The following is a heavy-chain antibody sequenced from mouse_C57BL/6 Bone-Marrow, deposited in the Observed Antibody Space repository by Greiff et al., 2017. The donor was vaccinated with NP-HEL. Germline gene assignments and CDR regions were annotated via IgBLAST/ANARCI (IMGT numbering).Heavy chain of an antibody. J-gene: IGHJ4*01. CDR2: IYPGDGDT. CDR1: GYAFSSYW. D-gene: IGHD4-1*01. CDR3: ARLTGAYYAMDY. V-gene: IGHV1-80*01. Sequence: SGASVKISCKASGYAFSSYWMNWVKQRPGKGLEWIGQIYPGDGDTNYNGKFKGKATLTADKSSSTAYMQLSSLTSEDSAVYFCARLTGAYYAMDYWGQGTSVTVSS.